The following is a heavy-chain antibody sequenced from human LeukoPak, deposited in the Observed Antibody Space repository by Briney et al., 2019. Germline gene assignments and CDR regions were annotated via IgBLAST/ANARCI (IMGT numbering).Heavy chain of an antibody. CDR3: ARDQDYYDSSGYYYVIDY. D-gene: IGHD3-22*01. J-gene: IGHJ4*02. CDR2: ISSSSSTI. Sequence: PGGSLRLSCAASGFTFSDYYMSWVRQAPGKGLEWVSYISSSSSTIYYADSVKGRFTIPRDNAKNSLYLQMNSLRAEDTAVYYCARDQDYYDSSGYYYVIDYWGQGTLVTVSS. CDR1: GFTFSDYY. V-gene: IGHV3-11*04.